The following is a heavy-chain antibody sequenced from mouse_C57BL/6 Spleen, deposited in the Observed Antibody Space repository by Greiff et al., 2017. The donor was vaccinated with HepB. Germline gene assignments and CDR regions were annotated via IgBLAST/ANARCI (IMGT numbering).Heavy chain of an antibody. CDR1: GYTFTTYP. V-gene: IGHV1-47*01. Sequence: QVQLKESGAELVKPGASVKMSCKASGYTFTTYPIEWMKQNHGKSLEWIGNFNPYNDDTKYNEKFKGKATLTVEKSSSTVYLELSRLTSDDSAVYYCARAGNYVRYFDVWGTGTTVTVSS. CDR2: FNPYNDDT. J-gene: IGHJ1*03. D-gene: IGHD2-1*01. CDR3: ARAGNYVRYFDV.